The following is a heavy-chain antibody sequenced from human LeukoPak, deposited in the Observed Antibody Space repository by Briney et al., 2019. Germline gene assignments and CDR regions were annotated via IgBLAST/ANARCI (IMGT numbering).Heavy chain of an antibody. Sequence: ASVKVSCKASGYTFTVYYMHWVRQAPGQGLEWMGWINPNSGGTNYAQKFQGRVTMTRDTAISTAYMELSRLRSDDTAVYYCARDASLRSAFLHYYYYMDVWGKGTTVTVSS. CDR3: ARDASLRSAFLHYYYYMDV. V-gene: IGHV1-2*02. D-gene: IGHD3-3*01. J-gene: IGHJ6*03. CDR1: GYTFTVYY. CDR2: INPNSGGT.